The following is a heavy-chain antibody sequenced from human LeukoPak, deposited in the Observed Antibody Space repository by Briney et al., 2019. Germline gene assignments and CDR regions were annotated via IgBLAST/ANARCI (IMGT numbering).Heavy chain of an antibody. CDR1: GYRFTSYG. CDR3: AREGYCSGGTCYSTMNWFDP. CDR2: ISASNGNT. Sequence: PSVKVSCKASGYRFTSYGITWVRQAPGQGLEWMGWISASNGNTNYSQKLQGRVTLTTDTSTSTAYMELRSLRSDDTAVYYCAREGYCSGGTCYSTMNWFDPWGQGTLVSVSS. V-gene: IGHV1-18*01. D-gene: IGHD2-15*01. J-gene: IGHJ5*02.